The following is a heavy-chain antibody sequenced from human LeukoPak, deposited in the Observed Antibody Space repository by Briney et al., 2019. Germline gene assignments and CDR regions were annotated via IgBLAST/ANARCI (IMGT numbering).Heavy chain of an antibody. CDR1: GFTFSSYA. CDR2: ISGSGSNI. J-gene: IGHJ4*02. Sequence: GGSLRLSCAASGFTFSSYAMSWVRQAPGKGLEWVSTISGSGSNIYYADSVKGRFTISRDTSKNTVYLQMNSLRAEDTAVYYCATGDYYDSSGYSQSADYWGQGTLVTVSS. V-gene: IGHV3-23*01. D-gene: IGHD3-22*01. CDR3: ATGDYYDSSGYSQSADY.